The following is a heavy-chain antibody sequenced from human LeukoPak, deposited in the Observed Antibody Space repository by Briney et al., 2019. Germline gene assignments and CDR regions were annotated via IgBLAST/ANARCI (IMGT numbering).Heavy chain of an antibody. V-gene: IGHV3-30-3*01. Sequence: GGSLRLSCAASGFTFTAYLIHWVRQAPGKGLEWVAVMSSDGNAMFYADSVKGRFTISRDNAKNSLYLQMNSLRAEDTAVYYCAAHYCSGGSCYLNWGQGTLVTVSS. D-gene: IGHD2-15*01. J-gene: IGHJ4*02. CDR3: AAHYCSGGSCYLN. CDR1: GFTFTAYL. CDR2: MSSDGNAM.